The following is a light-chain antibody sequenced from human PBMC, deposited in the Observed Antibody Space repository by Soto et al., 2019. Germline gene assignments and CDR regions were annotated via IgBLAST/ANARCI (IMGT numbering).Light chain of an antibody. CDR3: QSFDSSLSVV. Sequence: QSVLTQPPSVSGAPGQRVTISCTGSSSNIGAGYHVHWYQQLPGTAPKLLIYANNNRPSGVPGRFSGSKSGTSASLAITGLQAEDEAYYYCQSFDSSLSVVFGGGTKLTVL. J-gene: IGLJ3*02. CDR2: ANN. V-gene: IGLV1-40*01. CDR1: SSNIGAGYH.